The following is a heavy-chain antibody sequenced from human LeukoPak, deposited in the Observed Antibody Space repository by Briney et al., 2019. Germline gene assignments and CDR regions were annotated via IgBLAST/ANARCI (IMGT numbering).Heavy chain of an antibody. Sequence: GGSLRLSCATSGFTVSSNYMSWVRQAPGKGLEWVSVTYDSGTTYYADSVKGRFLIFRDTSKNTVDLQMNSLRVEDTAVYYCAGRRSSGWYAYWGQGTLVTVSS. CDR3: AGRRSSGWYAY. J-gene: IGHJ4*02. CDR2: TYDSGTT. V-gene: IGHV3-53*01. D-gene: IGHD6-19*01. CDR1: GFTVSSNY.